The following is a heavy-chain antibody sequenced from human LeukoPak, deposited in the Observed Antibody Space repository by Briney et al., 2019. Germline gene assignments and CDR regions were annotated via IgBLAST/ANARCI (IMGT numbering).Heavy chain of an antibody. Sequence: GSSVKVSCKASGGTFSSYTISWVRQAPGQGLEWMGRIIPILGIAKYAQKFQGRVTITADKSISTAYMELSSLRSDDTAVYYCARGIAAAVTPYYFDYSGEGNLVTVSS. J-gene: IGHJ4*02. CDR2: IIPILGIA. V-gene: IGHV1-69*02. CDR3: ARGIAAAVTPYYFDY. CDR1: GGTFSSYT. D-gene: IGHD6-13*01.